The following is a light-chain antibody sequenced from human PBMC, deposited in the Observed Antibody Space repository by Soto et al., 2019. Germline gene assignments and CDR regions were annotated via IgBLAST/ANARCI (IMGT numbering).Light chain of an antibody. CDR2: EVT. CDR3: SSYAASNNFYFV. CDR1: SSDVGGYNY. Sequence: QSALTQPPSASGSPGQSVTISCTGTSSDVGGYNYVSWYQQYPGRAPKLMIYEVTKRPSGVPDLFSGSKSGNTASLTVSGLQAEGEADYYCSSYAASNNFYFVFGGGTKVTVL. J-gene: IGLJ3*02. V-gene: IGLV2-8*01.